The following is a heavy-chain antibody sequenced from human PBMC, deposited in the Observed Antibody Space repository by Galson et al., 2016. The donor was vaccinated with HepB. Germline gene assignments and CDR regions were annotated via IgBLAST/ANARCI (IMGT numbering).Heavy chain of an antibody. J-gene: IGHJ4*02. V-gene: IGHV2-5*02. CDR2: LYWDDDE. Sequence: PALVKPTQTLTLTCTFSGYSLSTIGVGVGWIRQPPGKALEWLALLYWDDDERYSPSLKSRLTITKDTSKNQVVLRMTNMDPVDTATYYCAHMSSITMGRGAIADYWGQGTLVTVSS. D-gene: IGHD3-10*01. CDR3: AHMSSITMGRGAIADY. CDR1: GYSLSTIGVG.